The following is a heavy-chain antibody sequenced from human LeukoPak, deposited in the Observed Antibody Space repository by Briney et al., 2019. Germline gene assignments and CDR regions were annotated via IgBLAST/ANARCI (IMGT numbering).Heavy chain of an antibody. Sequence: GGSLRLSCAASGFTFGTYWMTWVRQAPGKGLQWVANIKQDGSEEYYVDPVKGRFTISRDNAKNSLYLQMNSLRAEDTAVYYCARVRGYYDSNGYYAATYYFDYWGQGTLVTVSS. J-gene: IGHJ4*02. V-gene: IGHV3-7*01. CDR1: GFTFGTYW. D-gene: IGHD3-22*01. CDR2: IKQDGSEE. CDR3: ARVRGYYDSNGYYAATYYFDY.